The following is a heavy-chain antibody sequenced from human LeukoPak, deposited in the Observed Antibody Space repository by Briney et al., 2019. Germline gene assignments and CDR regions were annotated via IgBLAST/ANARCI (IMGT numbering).Heavy chain of an antibody. CDR2: ISGTGDTT. V-gene: IGHV3-23*01. J-gene: IGHJ4*02. Sequence: GGSLRLSCAASGFTFSSFAMTWVRQAPGKGLEWVSVISGTGDTTYYADSVKGRFTISRDNSKNTLYLHMSSLRAEDTAVYYCAREVGDFDYWGQGALVAVSS. D-gene: IGHD1-26*01. CDR3: AREVGDFDY. CDR1: GFTFSSFA.